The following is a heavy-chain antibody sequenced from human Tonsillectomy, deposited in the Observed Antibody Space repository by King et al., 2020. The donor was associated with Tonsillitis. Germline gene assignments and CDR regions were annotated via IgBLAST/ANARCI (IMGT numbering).Heavy chain of an antibody. CDR2: IYHSGPT. Sequence: QLQESGPGLVRPSQTLSLICRVSGDSLTSGGYFWSWIRQHPDKGLEWIGSIYHSGPTYHTPSLRGRLFMSVDTSKNQFYLRRTSVTAADTAVYYCARNRDYGDYVDFWGQGTLVAVSS. CDR1: GDSLTSGGYF. V-gene: IGHV4-31*03. D-gene: IGHD4-17*01. J-gene: IGHJ4*02. CDR3: ARNRDYGDYVDF.